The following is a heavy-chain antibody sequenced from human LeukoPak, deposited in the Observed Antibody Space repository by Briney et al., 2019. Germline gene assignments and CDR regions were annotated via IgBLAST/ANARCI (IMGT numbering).Heavy chain of an antibody. J-gene: IGHJ4*02. V-gene: IGHV3-30*18. Sequence: GGSLRLSCAASGFTFSSYGMHWVRQAPGKGLEWVAVISYDGSNKYYADSVKGRFTISRDNSKNTLYLQMNSLRAEDTAVYYCAEGQYSSSWTSFDYWGQGTLVTVSS. CDR2: ISYDGSNK. CDR3: AEGQYSSSWTSFDY. CDR1: GFTFSSYG. D-gene: IGHD6-13*01.